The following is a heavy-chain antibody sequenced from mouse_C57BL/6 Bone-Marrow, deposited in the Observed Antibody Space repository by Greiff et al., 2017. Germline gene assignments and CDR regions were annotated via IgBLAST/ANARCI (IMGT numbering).Heavy chain of an antibody. J-gene: IGHJ2*01. Sequence: VQLQQSGAELVRPGASVKLSCTASGFNIKDYYMHWVKQRPEQGLEWIGRIDPEAGDTEYAPKFQGKATRTADTSSNTAYLQRSSLTSEDTAVYYCTTAGYFDYWGQGTTLTVSS. CDR2: IDPEAGDT. V-gene: IGHV14-1*01. CDR1: GFNIKDYY. CDR3: TTAGYFDY.